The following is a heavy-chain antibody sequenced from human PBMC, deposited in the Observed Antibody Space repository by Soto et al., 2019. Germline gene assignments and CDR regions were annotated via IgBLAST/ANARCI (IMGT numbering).Heavy chain of an antibody. CDR2: INHSGST. V-gene: IGHV4-34*01. J-gene: IGHJ4*02. Sequence: SETLCLSCAVYGGSFSGYYWSGIRQPPGKGLEWIGEINHSGSTNYNPSLKSRVTISVDTSKNQFSLKLSSVTAADTAVYYCARGVAGYCCCGSCCDTRYFFAYWRQGTLVPVSS. CDR1: GGSFSGYY. D-gene: IGHD2-15*01. CDR3: ARGVAGYCCCGSCCDTRYFFAY.